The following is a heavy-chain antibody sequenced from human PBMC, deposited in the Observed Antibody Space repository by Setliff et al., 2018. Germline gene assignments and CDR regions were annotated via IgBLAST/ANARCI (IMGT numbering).Heavy chain of an antibody. CDR1: GGSISSGTYY. CDR3: ARVSQYSSGWYYYYYYGMDV. CDR2: IFTSGST. D-gene: IGHD6-19*01. Sequence: LSLTCTVSGGSISSGTYYWSWIRQPAGKGLEWIGRIFTSGSTNYNPSLKSRVTISVDTSKNQFSLKLSSVTAADTAVYYCARVSQYSSGWYYYYYYGMDVWGQGTTVTVSS. J-gene: IGHJ6*02. V-gene: IGHV4-61*02.